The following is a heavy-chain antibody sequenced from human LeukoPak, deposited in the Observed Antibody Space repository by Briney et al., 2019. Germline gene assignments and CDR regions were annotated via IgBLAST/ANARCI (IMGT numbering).Heavy chain of an antibody. CDR2: IYPGDSDT. CDR3: ARRPHYSNGNYYFDY. J-gene: IGHJ4*02. CDR1: GYSFTRYW. V-gene: IGHV5-51*01. Sequence: GESLKISCKTSGYSFTRYWIGWVRQMSGKGLEWMGFIYPGDSDTRCSPSFQGPVIISADKSIGTAYLQWNSLKASDTAVYYCARRPHYSNGNYYFDYWGQGTLVTVSS. D-gene: IGHD6-25*01.